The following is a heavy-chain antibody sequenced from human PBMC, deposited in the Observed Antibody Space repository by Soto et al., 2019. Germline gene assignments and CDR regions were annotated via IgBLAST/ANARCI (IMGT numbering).Heavy chain of an antibody. D-gene: IGHD2-15*01. CDR2: INPSNGIT. J-gene: IGHJ4*02. Sequence: ASVKVSCKASGYTFLRYGISWVRQAPGQGLEWMGWINPSNGITNYAQKFQGRLIMTTDTSTSTGYMELRSLRSDDTAVYYCARFTDGDYCSGGTCYSKYWGKGTLVTVSS. CDR1: GYTFLRYG. V-gene: IGHV1-18*01. CDR3: ARFTDGDYCSGGTCYSKY.